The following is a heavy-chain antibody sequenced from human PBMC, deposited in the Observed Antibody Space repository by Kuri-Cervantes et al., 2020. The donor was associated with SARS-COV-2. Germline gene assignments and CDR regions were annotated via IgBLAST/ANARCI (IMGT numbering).Heavy chain of an antibody. CDR3: ARDLGSSSQDDY. CDR2: INPNSGGT. D-gene: IGHD6-6*01. Sequence: ASVKVSCKASGYTFTSYAMHWVRQAPGQGLEWMGWINPNSGGTNYAQKFQGRVTMTRDTSISTAYMELSRLRSDDTAVYYCARDLGSSSQDDYWGQGTLVTVSS. V-gene: IGHV1-2*02. J-gene: IGHJ4*02. CDR1: GYTFTSYA.